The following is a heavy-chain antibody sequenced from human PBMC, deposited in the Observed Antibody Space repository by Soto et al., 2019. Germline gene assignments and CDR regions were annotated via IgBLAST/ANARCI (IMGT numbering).Heavy chain of an antibody. CDR3: AKDNSITMDYYYGMDV. Sequence: ETLSLTCAVYGGSFSGYYWSWIRQPPGKGLEWVSAISGSGGSTYYADSVKGRFTISRDNSKNTLYLQMNSLRAEDTAVYYCAKDNSITMDYYYGMDVWGQGTTVTVSS. D-gene: IGHD3-10*01. V-gene: IGHV3-23*01. CDR2: ISGSGGST. CDR1: GGSFSGYY. J-gene: IGHJ6*02.